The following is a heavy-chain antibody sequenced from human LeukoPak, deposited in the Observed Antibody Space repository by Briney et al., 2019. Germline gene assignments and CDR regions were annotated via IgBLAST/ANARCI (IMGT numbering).Heavy chain of an antibody. Sequence: PGGSLRLSCAASGFTVSSNYMSWVRQAPGKGLEWVGRIKSKTDGGTTDYAAPVKGRFTISRDDSKNTLYLQMNSLKTEDTAVYYCIADMKGFDWLFRFAYWGQGTLVTVSS. D-gene: IGHD3-9*01. J-gene: IGHJ4*02. CDR3: IADMKGFDWLFRFAY. V-gene: IGHV3-15*01. CDR2: IKSKTDGGTT. CDR1: GFTVSSNY.